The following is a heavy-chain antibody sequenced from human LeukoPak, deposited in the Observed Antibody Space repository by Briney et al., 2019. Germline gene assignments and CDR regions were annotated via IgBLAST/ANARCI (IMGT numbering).Heavy chain of an antibody. CDR3: AIGNMYGSSSQYYYYYMDV. V-gene: IGHV1-18*01. CDR1: GYTFTSYG. Sequence: ASVKVSCKASGYTFTSYGISWVRQAPGQGLEWMGWISAYNGNTNYAQKLQGRVTMTTDTSTSTAYMELRSLRSDDTAVYYCAIGNMYGSSSQYYYYYMDVWGKGTTVTVSS. J-gene: IGHJ6*03. D-gene: IGHD6-6*01. CDR2: ISAYNGNT.